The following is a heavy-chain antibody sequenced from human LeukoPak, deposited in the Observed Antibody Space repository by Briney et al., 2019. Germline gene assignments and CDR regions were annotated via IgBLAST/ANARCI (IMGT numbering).Heavy chain of an antibody. Sequence: GGSLRLSCSVSGFTFSTYVMHWVRQAPGKGLEYVSAISSNGDNTYYADSVKGRFTISRDNSKNTLYLQMNSLRAEDTAVYYCAKVVVVTNKFDYWGQGTLVTVSS. D-gene: IGHD2-21*01. CDR3: AKVVVVTNKFDY. V-gene: IGHV3-64*04. J-gene: IGHJ4*02. CDR1: GFTFSTYV. CDR2: ISSNGDNT.